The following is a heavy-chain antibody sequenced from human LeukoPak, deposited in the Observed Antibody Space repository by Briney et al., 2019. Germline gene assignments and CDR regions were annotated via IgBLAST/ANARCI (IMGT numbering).Heavy chain of an antibody. CDR3: ARTAYYYGSGSPYGMDV. D-gene: IGHD3-10*01. CDR1: GYTFTGYY. CDR2: INPSSGGT. V-gene: IGHV1-2*02. Sequence: ASVKVSCKASGYTFTGYYMHWVRQAPGQGLEWMGWINPSSGGTNYAQKFQGRVTMTRDTSISTAYMELSRLRSDDTAVYYCARTAYYYGSGSPYGMDVWGQGTTVTVSS. J-gene: IGHJ6*02.